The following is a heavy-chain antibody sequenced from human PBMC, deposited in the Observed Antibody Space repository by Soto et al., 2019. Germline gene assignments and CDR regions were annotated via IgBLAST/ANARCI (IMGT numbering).Heavy chain of an antibody. D-gene: IGHD5-18*01. J-gene: IGHJ5*02. V-gene: IGHV4-61*01. CDR2: IYYSGST. CDR3: AREDTAMVGFDP. Sequence: SETLSLTCTVSGGSVSSGSYYWSWIRQPPGKGLEWIGYIYYSGSTNYNPSLKSRVTISVDTSKNQFSLKLSSVTAADTAVYYCAREDTAMVGFDPWGQGTLVTVSS. CDR1: GGSVSSGSYY.